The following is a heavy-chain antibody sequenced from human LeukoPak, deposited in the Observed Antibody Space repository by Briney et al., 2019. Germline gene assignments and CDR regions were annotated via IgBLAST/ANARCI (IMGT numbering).Heavy chain of an antibody. V-gene: IGHV1-69*13. D-gene: IGHD1-26*01. Sequence: GASVKVSCKASGYTFTSYAMNWVRQAPGQGLEWMGGIIPIFGTANYAQKFQGRVTITADESTSTAYMELSSLRSEDTAVYYCAREGYSGSYSFDYWGQGTLVTVSS. CDR1: GYTFTSYA. CDR3: AREGYSGSYSFDY. CDR2: IIPIFGTA. J-gene: IGHJ4*02.